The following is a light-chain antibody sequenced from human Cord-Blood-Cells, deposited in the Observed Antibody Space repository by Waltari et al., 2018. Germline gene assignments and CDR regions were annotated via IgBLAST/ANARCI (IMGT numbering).Light chain of an antibody. V-gene: IGKV1-39*01. J-gene: IGKJ2*03. CDR1: QSISSY. CDR3: QQSYSTPYS. CDR2: AAS. Sequence: DIQLTQYPPSLSASVGDRVTITCRASQSISSYLNWYQQKPGKAPKLLIYAASSLQSGVPSMFSGSGSGTDFTLTISSLQPEDFATYYCQQSYSTPYSFGQGTKLEIK.